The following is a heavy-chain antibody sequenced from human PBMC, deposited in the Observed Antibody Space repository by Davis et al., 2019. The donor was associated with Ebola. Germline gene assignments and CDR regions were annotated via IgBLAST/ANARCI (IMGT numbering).Heavy chain of an antibody. V-gene: IGHV4-31*03. CDR2: IYYSGIT. D-gene: IGHD2-21*02. CDR3: ARGTFVVVTATPSFFDY. J-gene: IGHJ4*02. Sequence: MPSETLSLTCTVSGGSISSGGYYWSWIRQHPGKGLEWIGYIYYSGITYYNPSLKSRVTISVDTSKNQFSLKLSSVTAADTAVYYCARGTFVVVTATPSFFDYWGQGTLVTVSS. CDR1: GGSISSGGYY.